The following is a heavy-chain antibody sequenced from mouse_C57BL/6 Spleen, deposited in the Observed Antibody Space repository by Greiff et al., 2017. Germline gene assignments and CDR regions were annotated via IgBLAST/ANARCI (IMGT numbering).Heavy chain of an antibody. V-gene: IGHV1-80*01. Sequence: VQVVESGAELVKPGASVKISCKASGYAFSSYWMNWVKQRPGKGLEWIGQIYPGDGDTNYNGKFKGKATLTADKSSSTAYMQLSSLTSEDSAVYFCARGGPYGSSLYYAMDYWGQGTSVTVSS. CDR3: ARGGPYGSSLYYAMDY. CDR1: GYAFSSYW. D-gene: IGHD1-1*01. CDR2: IYPGDGDT. J-gene: IGHJ4*01.